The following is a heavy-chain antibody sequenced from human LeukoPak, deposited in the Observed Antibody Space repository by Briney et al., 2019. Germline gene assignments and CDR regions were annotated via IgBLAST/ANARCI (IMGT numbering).Heavy chain of an antibody. D-gene: IGHD1-26*01. V-gene: IGHV4-59*02. CDR1: GGSVSSYY. CDR2: MYNSGSH. CDR3: ARSSYSGTYAGGY. Sequence: PSETLSLTCSVSGGSVSSYYWSWIRQPPGKGLEWIGYMYNSGSHYYNPSLNSRATISLDTSENQFSLKLTSVTAADTAVYYCARSSYSGTYAGGYWGQGLLVTVSS. J-gene: IGHJ4*02.